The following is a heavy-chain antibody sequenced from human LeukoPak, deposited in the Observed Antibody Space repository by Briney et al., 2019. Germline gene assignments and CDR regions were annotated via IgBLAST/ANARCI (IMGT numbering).Heavy chain of an antibody. CDR1: GFTFSDYE. V-gene: IGHV3-48*03. Sequence: LSGGSLRLSCAASGFTFSDYEMNWVRQAPGKGLEWVSYISSSGSTINYADSVKGRFTISRDNAKNSLYLQMNSLRAEDAAVYYCVRLYDSSGYFRLYYYYYMDVWGKGTTVTVSS. CDR2: ISSSGSTI. CDR3: VRLYDSSGYFRLYYYYYMDV. J-gene: IGHJ6*03. D-gene: IGHD3-22*01.